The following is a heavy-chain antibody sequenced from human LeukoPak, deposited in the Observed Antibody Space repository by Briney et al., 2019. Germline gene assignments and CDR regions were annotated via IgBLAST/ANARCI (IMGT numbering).Heavy chain of an antibody. CDR1: GFTFSDYY. Sequence: KPGGSLRLSCAASGFTFSDYYMSWIRQAPGQGLKWVSCISSSGSTIYYADSVKGRFTISRDNAKNSLYLQMNSLRAEDTAVYYCAKDRGSSWYPDFDYWGQGTLVTVSS. CDR3: AKDRGSSWYPDFDY. D-gene: IGHD6-13*01. J-gene: IGHJ4*02. CDR2: ISSSGSTI. V-gene: IGHV3-11*04.